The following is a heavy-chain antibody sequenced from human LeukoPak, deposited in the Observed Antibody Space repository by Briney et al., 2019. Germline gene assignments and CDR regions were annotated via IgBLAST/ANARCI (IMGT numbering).Heavy chain of an antibody. J-gene: IGHJ4*02. Sequence: ASVKVSCKASGGTFSSYAISWVRQAPGQGLEWMGGIIPIFGTANYAQKLQGRVTMSTDTSTSTAYMELRSLRSDDTAVYYCASSPLYSGSYYLDYWGQGTLVTVSS. V-gene: IGHV1-69*05. CDR3: ASSPLYSGSYYLDY. CDR1: GGTFSSYA. CDR2: IIPIFGTA. D-gene: IGHD1-26*01.